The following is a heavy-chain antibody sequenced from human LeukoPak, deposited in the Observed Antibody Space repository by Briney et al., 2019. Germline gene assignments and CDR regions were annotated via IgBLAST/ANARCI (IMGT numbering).Heavy chain of an antibody. CDR2: INPNSGGT. D-gene: IGHD5-12*01. V-gene: IGHV1-2*02. Sequence: ASEKVSCKASGYTFTGYYMHWVRQAPGQGLEWMGWINPNSGGTNYAQKFQGRVTMTRDTSISTAYMELSRLRSDDTAVYYCARVLVEMATRGAFDIWGQGTMVTVSS. J-gene: IGHJ3*02. CDR1: GYTFTGYY. CDR3: ARVLVEMATRGAFDI.